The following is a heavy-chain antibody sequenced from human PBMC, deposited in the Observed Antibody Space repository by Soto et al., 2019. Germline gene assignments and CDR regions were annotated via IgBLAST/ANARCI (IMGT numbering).Heavy chain of an antibody. CDR1: GGSISSYY. J-gene: IGHJ4*02. CDR3: ARAVRRSYYDY. D-gene: IGHD3-10*01. V-gene: IGHV4-59*08. CDR2: IYYSGST. Sequence: SETLSLTCTVSGGSISSYYWSWIRQPPGKGLEWIRYIYYSGSTYYNPSLKSRVTISVDTSKNQFSLKLSSVIAAVTAVYYCARAVRRSYYDYWGQGTLVTVSS.